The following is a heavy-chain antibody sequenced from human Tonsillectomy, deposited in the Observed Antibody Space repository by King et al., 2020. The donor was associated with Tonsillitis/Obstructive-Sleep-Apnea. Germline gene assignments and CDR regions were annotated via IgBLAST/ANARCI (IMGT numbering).Heavy chain of an antibody. CDR3: ARDPWYSSSWRRSYYFDY. CDR2: IWYDGSNK. D-gene: IGHD6-13*01. CDR1: GFTFSSYG. J-gene: IGHJ4*02. Sequence: VQLVESGGGVVQPGRSLRLSCAASGFTFSSYGMHWVRQAPGKGLEWVAVIWYDGSNKYYADSVKGRFTISRDNSKNTLYLQMNSLRAEDTAVYYCARDPWYSSSWRRSYYFDYWGQGTLVTVSS. V-gene: IGHV3-33*01.